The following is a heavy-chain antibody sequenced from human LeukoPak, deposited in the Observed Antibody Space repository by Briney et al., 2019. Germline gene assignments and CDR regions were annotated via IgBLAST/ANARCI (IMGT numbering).Heavy chain of an antibody. Sequence: EASVKVSCKASGYTFTSYGISWVRQAPGQGLEWMGRISAYNGNTNYAQKLQGRVTMTTDTSTSTAYMELRSLRSDDTAVYYCAREVYSSGWYVSYYMDVWGKGTTVTVSS. CDR2: ISAYNGNT. CDR3: AREVYSSGWYVSYYMDV. CDR1: GYTFTSYG. V-gene: IGHV1-18*01. D-gene: IGHD6-19*01. J-gene: IGHJ6*03.